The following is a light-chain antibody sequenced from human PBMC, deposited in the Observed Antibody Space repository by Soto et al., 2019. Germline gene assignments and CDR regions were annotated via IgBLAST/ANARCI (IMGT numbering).Light chain of an antibody. CDR2: GTN. CDR1: SGSVSTSHH. V-gene: IGLV8-61*01. J-gene: IGLJ3*02. CDR3: VLFMGSGIWV. Sequence: QTVVTQEPSFSVSPGGTVTLTCGLSSGSVSTSHHTSWYQQTPGQAPRTLIYGTNTRFSGVPDRFSGSILGNKAALTITGAQADDESDYYCVLFMGSGIWVFGGGTKLTVL.